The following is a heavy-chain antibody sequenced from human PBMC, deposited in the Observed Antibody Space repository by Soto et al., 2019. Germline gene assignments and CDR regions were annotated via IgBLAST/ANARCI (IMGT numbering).Heavy chain of an antibody. Sequence: QVQLVESGGGVVQPGRSLRLSCAASGFTFSSYGMHWVRQAPGKGLEWVAVISYDGNNKYYADSVKGRFTISRDNSKNTLYLQMNSLRAEDTAVYYCAKDPSWQGGGYYYYGMDVWGQGTTVTVSS. J-gene: IGHJ6*02. CDR1: GFTFSSYG. D-gene: IGHD1-26*01. CDR3: AKDPSWQGGGYYYYGMDV. V-gene: IGHV3-30*18. CDR2: ISYDGNNK.